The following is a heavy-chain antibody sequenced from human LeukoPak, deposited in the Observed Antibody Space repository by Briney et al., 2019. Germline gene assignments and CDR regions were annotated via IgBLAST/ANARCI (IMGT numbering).Heavy chain of an antibody. CDR2: ISGSSSSI. V-gene: IGHV3-48*04. J-gene: IGHJ4*02. CDR3: ARDRFFDY. CDR1: GFTFSTYS. Sequence: GGSLRLSCAASGFTFSTYSMDWVRQAPGKGLEWVSYISGSSSSIYYADSVKGRFTISIDNAKNSLYLQMNSLRAEDTAVYYCARDRFFDYWGQGTLVTVSS.